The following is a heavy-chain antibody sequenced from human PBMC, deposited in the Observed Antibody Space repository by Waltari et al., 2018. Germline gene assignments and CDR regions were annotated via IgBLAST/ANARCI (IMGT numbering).Heavy chain of an antibody. Sequence: EVQLEESGGGLVQPGGSLRLSCAASGFTFSRYAMAWVRQVPGKGLAGISAITDTGGDPYAEESVKGRFTSSRDHSLYLQMKSLRVEDTAVYYCVKGSGGSRPYYFDSWGQGTLVTVSS. CDR1: GFTFSRYA. CDR2: ITDTGGDP. V-gene: IGHV3-23*04. J-gene: IGHJ4*02. D-gene: IGHD1-26*01. CDR3: VKGSGGSRPYYFDS.